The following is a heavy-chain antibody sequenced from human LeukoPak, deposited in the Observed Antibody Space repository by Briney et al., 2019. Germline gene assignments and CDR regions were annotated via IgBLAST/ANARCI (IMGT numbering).Heavy chain of an antibody. CDR2: IYPGDSDT. Sequence: GESLKISCKGSEYSFSSYWIGWARQMPGKGLEWMGIIYPGDSDTRYSPSFQGQVTISADKSISTAYLQWSSLKASDTAMYYCARPYYYGSGSYYYFDYWGQGTLVTVSS. J-gene: IGHJ4*02. CDR3: ARPYYYGSGSYYYFDY. D-gene: IGHD3-10*01. V-gene: IGHV5-51*01. CDR1: EYSFSSYW.